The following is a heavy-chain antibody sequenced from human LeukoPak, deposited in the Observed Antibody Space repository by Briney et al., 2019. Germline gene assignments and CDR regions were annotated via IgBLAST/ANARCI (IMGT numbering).Heavy chain of an antibody. CDR2: ISGSGGST. CDR1: GFTFSSYS. CDR3: AKASVAGTKYWFDP. Sequence: GGSLRLSCAASGFTFSSYSMNWVRQAPGEGLEWVSAISGSGGSTYYADSVKGRFTISRDNSKNTLYLQMNSLRAEDTAVYYCAKASVAGTKYWFDPWGQGTLVTVSS. D-gene: IGHD6-19*01. J-gene: IGHJ5*02. V-gene: IGHV3-23*01.